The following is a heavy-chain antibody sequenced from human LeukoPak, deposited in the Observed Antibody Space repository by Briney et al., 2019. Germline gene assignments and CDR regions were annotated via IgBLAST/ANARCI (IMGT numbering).Heavy chain of an antibody. J-gene: IGHJ5*02. CDR2: IYPGDSDT. D-gene: IGHD5-18*01. CDR1: GYSFTSYW. CDR3: ARRRDTAMVTYANWFDP. V-gene: IGHV5-51*01. Sequence: GESLKISCKGSGYSFTSYWIGWVRQMPGKGLEWMGIIYPGDSDTRYSPSFQGQVTISADKSISTAYLQWSSLKASDTAMYYCARRRDTAMVTYANWFDPWGQGTLVTVSS.